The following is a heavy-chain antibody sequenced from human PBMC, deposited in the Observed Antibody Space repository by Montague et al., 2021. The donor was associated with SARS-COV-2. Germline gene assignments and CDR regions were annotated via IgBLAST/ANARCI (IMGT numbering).Heavy chain of an antibody. CDR2: IYWNDDK. V-gene: IGHV2-5*01. D-gene: IGHD6-19*01. CDR3: AREYSSGVYFDY. J-gene: IGHJ4*02. CDR1: GFLLSTSGVG. Sequence: PALVKPTQTLTLTCTFSGFLLSTSGVGVGWIRQPPGKALEWLALIYWNDDKRYSPSLKSRLTITKDTSKNQVVLTMTNMDPVDTATYYCAREYSSGVYFDYWGQGTLVTVSS.